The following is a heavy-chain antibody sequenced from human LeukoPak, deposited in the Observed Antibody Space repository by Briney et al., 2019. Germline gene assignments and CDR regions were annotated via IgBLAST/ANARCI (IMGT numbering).Heavy chain of an antibody. CDR2: IYTSGST. D-gene: IGHD3-9*01. CDR3: ARARYDILTGYSDDAFDI. Sequence: SETLSLTCTVSGGSLSSYYWSWLRQPAGKGLDWIGRIYTSGSTNYNPSLKSRVTMSVDTSKNQFSLKLSSVTAADTAVYYCARARYDILTGYSDDAFDIWGQGTMVTVSS. J-gene: IGHJ3*02. CDR1: GGSLSSYY. V-gene: IGHV4-4*07.